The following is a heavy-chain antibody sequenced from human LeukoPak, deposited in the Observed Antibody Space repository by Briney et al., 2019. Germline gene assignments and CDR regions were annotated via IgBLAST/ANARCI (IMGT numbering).Heavy chain of an antibody. J-gene: IGHJ4*02. V-gene: IGHV4-34*01. CDR2: INHSGST. CDR1: GGSFSGYY. CDR3: ARGRDYDILTGYLYYFDY. Sequence: SGTLSLTCAVYGGSFSGYYWSWIRQPPGKGLEWIGEINHSGSTNYNPSLKSRVTISVDTSKNQFSLKLSSVTAADTAVYYCARGRDYDILTGYLYYFDYWGQGTLVTVSS. D-gene: IGHD3-9*01.